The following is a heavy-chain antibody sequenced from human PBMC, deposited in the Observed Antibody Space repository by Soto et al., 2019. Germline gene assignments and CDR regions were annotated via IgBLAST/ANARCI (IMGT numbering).Heavy chain of an antibody. V-gene: IGHV3-48*03. CDR1: GFTFSRDE. CDR2: IQNHGYST. CDR3: ARGYGAGCHLGY. Sequence: EVQLVESGGGLVQPGGSLRLSCEASGFTFSRDEMNWVRQAPGKGMEWIAYIQNHGYSTHYADSVKGRFTISRDNAKNTLYLPMSSLTAEDTAIDYCARGYGAGCHLGYWGQGDLVTVSS. D-gene: IGHD1-20*01. J-gene: IGHJ4*02.